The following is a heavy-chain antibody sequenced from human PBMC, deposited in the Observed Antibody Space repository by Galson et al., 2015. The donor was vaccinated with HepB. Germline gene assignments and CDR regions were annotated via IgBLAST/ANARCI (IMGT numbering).Heavy chain of an antibody. J-gene: IGHJ6*03. D-gene: IGHD5-12*01. V-gene: IGHV1-69*10. Sequence: SVKVSCKASGGTFSSYAISWVRQAPGQGLEWMGGIIPILGIANYAQKFQGRVTITADKSTSTAYMELSSLRSEDTAVYYCARDRLYSGYDPPYYYYYMDVWGKGTTVTVSS. CDR2: IIPILGIA. CDR3: ARDRLYSGYDPPYYYYYMDV. CDR1: GGTFSSYA.